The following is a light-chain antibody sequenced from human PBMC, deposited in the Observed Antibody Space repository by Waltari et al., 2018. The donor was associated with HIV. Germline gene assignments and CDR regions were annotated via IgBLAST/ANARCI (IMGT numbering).Light chain of an antibody. CDR3: AAWDDNLRGHL. CDR2: YND. J-gene: IGLJ2*01. Sequence: QSVLTQPPSASGPPGQRVPIRCSGCRPTIGRTLVNWYQTLPGTAPKLLVRYNDQRPSGVPDRFAGSKSGTSASLAISGLQPEDEADYYCAAWDDNLRGHLFGGGTKLTVL. V-gene: IGLV1-44*01. CDR1: RPTIGRTL.